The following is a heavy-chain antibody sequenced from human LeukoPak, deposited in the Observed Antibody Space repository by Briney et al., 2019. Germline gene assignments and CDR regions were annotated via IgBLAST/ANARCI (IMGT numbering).Heavy chain of an antibody. CDR2: VIPVLGMA. Sequence: SVKVSCKASGGTFSSYTISWVRQAPGQGLEWMGRVIPVLGMADYAQKFQGRVTITADKSTSTAYMDLSSLGSEDTAVYYCARDPRVTGTGVYFDYWGQGTLVTVSS. J-gene: IGHJ4*02. V-gene: IGHV1-69*04. CDR3: ARDPRVTGTGVYFDY. CDR1: GGTFSSYT. D-gene: IGHD1-7*01.